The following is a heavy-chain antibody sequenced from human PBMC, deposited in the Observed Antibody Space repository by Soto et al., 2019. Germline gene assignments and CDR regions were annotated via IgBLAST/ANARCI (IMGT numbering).Heavy chain of an antibody. J-gene: IGHJ4*02. CDR1: GFTFSSYA. D-gene: IGHD1-7*01. CDR2: ISGSGGST. V-gene: IGHV3-23*01. Sequence: LRLSCAASGFTFSSYAMSWVRQAPGKGLEWVSAISGSGGSTYYADSVKGRFTISRDNSKNTLYLQMNSLRAEDTAVYYGAKDLLGITGTTGGFDYWGQGTLVTVSS. CDR3: AKDLLGITGTTGGFDY.